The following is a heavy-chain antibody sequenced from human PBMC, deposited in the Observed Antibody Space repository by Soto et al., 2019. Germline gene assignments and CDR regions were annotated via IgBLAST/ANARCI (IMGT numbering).Heavy chain of an antibody. J-gene: IGHJ5*02. CDR3: ASLSGSYAFDP. Sequence: EAQLVESGGDLVQPGGSLRLSCAGSGFSFSSYEMNWVRQAPGKGLEWVSYISSSGSDTYYADSVKARFTISRDNAQNSLYLQMTRLRAEDTAIYYCASLSGSYAFDPWGQGTLVTVSS. CDR2: ISSSGSDT. V-gene: IGHV3-48*03. D-gene: IGHD1-26*01. CDR1: GFSFSSYE.